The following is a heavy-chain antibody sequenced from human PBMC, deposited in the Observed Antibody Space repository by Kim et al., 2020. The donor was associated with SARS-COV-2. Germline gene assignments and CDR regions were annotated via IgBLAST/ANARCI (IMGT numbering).Heavy chain of an antibody. CDR2: IYYSGST. Sequence: SETLSLTCTVSGGSISSGGYYWSWIRQHPGKGLEWIGYIYYSGSTYYNPSLKSRVTISVDTSKNQFSLKLSSVTAADTAVYYCAREGGRYSSSYRSWFDPWGQGTLVTVSS. D-gene: IGHD6-13*01. CDR1: GGSISSGGYY. CDR3: AREGGRYSSSYRSWFDP. J-gene: IGHJ5*02. V-gene: IGHV4-31*03.